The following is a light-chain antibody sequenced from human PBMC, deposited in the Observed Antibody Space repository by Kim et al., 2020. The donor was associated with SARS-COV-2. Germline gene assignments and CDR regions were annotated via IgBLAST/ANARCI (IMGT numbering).Light chain of an antibody. CDR3: QAWDSSTYV. CDR1: KLGDKY. CDR2: QDT. J-gene: IGLJ1*01. Sequence: SYELTQPPSVSVSPGQTASITCSGDKLGDKYVSWYQQKPGQSPVLVISQDTKRPSGIPERFSGSNSGNTATLTISGTQAMDEADYYCQAWDSSTYVFGTGTKVTVL. V-gene: IGLV3-1*01.